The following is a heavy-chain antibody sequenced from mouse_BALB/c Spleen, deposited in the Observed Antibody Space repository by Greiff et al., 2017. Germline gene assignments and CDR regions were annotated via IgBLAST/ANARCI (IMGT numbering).Heavy chain of an antibody. D-gene: IGHD1-1*01. J-gene: IGHJ4*01. CDR3: ARGVATDYAMDY. Sequence: VKLMESGAELARPGASVKLSCKASGYTFTDYYINWVKQRTGQGLEWIGEIYPGSGNTYYNEKFKGKATLTADKSSSTAYMQLSSLTSEDSALYFCARGVATDYAMDYWGQGTSVTVSS. CDR1: GYTFTDYY. V-gene: IGHV1-77*01. CDR2: IYPGSGNT.